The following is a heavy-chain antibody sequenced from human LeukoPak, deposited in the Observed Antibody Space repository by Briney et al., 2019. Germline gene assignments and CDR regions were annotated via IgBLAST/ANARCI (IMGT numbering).Heavy chain of an antibody. CDR2: INPSGGST. D-gene: IGHD1-1*01. Sequence: GAAVKVSCKASGYSFTNNYIYWVRQAPAQGLEWVGFINPSGGSTSYAQEFQGRVTMTRDTSTSTVYMELGGLRYEDTAVYCCGRGRVIGDTGDGGKTLEYWGQGTLVTVSS. V-gene: IGHV1-46*01. CDR3: GRGRVIGDTGDGGKTLEY. J-gene: IGHJ4*02. CDR1: GYSFTNNY.